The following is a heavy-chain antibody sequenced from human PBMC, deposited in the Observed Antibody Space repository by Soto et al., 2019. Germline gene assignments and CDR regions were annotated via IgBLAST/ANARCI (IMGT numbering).Heavy chain of an antibody. CDR1: GFTVSSNY. Sequence: EVQLVETGGGLIQPGGSLRLSCAASGFTVSSNYMSWVRQAPGKGLEWVSVIYSGGSTYYADSVKGRFTISRDNSKNTLYLQMNSLRAEDTAVYYGAREGELVAASSYGMDVWGQGTTVTVSS. V-gene: IGHV3-53*02. J-gene: IGHJ6*02. CDR2: IYSGGST. D-gene: IGHD2-15*01. CDR3: AREGELVAASSYGMDV.